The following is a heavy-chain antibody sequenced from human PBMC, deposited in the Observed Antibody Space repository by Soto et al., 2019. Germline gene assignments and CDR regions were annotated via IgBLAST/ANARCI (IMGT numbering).Heavy chain of an antibody. CDR1: GFTFCSYA. Sequence: PGGSPRISCAASGFTFCSYAMSWVRQAPGKGLEWVSAISGSGGSTYYADSVKGRFTISRDNSKNTLYLQMNSLRAEDTAVYYCAKDLRVLMVYAPPPFDYWGQGTLVTSPQ. D-gene: IGHD2-8*01. J-gene: IGHJ4*02. CDR3: AKDLRVLMVYAPPPFDY. V-gene: IGHV3-23*01. CDR2: ISGSGGST.